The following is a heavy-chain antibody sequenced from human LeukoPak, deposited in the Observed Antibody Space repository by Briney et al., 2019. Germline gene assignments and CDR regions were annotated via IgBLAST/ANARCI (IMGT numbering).Heavy chain of an antibody. CDR2: ISGSGGST. CDR1: GFTFSSYA. CDR3: AKDSIFGVVIIGAFDI. J-gene: IGHJ3*02. Sequence: GGSLRLSCAASGFTFSSYAMSWVRQAPGKGLEWVSAISGSGGSTYYAYSVKGRFTISRDNSKNTLYPQMNSLRAEDTAVYYFAKDSIFGVVIIGAFDIWGQGTMVTVSS. V-gene: IGHV3-23*01. D-gene: IGHD3-3*01.